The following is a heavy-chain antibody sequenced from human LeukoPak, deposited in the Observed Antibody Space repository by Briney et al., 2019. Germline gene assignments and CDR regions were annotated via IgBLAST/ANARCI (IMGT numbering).Heavy chain of an antibody. V-gene: IGHV4-34*01. J-gene: IGHJ4*02. D-gene: IGHD5-12*01. CDR3: AIRIVPSSDFDY. CDR2: INHSGST. Sequence: WIGEINHSGSTNYNPSLKSRVTISVDTSKNQFSLKLSSVTVADTAVYYCAIRIVPSSDFDYWGQGTLVTVSS.